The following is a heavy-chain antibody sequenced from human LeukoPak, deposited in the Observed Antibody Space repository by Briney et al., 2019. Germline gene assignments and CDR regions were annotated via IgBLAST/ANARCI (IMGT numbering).Heavy chain of an antibody. D-gene: IGHD4-17*01. CDR1: GSSFSSYW. CDR2: IYPGDSDT. J-gene: IGHJ4*02. CDR3: ARTHGDSLGDY. V-gene: IGHV5-51*01. Sequence: GASLKISCKGSGSSFSSYWIGWVRQLPGKGLEWMGIIYPGDSDTRYSPSFQGQVTISADKSISTAYLQWSSLKASDTAIYYCARTHGDSLGDYWGQGTLVTVSS.